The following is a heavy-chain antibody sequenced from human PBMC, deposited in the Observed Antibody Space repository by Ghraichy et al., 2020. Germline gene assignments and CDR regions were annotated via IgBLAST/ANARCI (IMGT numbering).Heavy chain of an antibody. V-gene: IGHV4-34*01. D-gene: IGHD2-15*01. Sequence: SETLSLNCAVYGGSFSGYYWSWIRQPPGKGLEWIGEINHSGSTNYNPSLKSRVTISVDTSKNQFSLKLSSVTAADTAVYYCARVGGVAATHSVDYWGQGTLVTVSS. CDR2: INHSGST. CDR3: ARVGGVAATHSVDY. CDR1: GGSFSGYY. J-gene: IGHJ4*02.